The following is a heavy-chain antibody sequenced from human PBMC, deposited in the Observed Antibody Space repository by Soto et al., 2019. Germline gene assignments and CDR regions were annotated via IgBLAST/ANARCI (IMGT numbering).Heavy chain of an antibody. V-gene: IGHV1-69*06. CDR2: IIPIFGTA. J-gene: IGHJ6*02. CDR3: ARGSEGSSSLLASYYYGMDV. Sequence: QVQLVQSGAEVKKPGSSVKVSCKASGGTFSSYAISWVRQAPGQGLEWMGGIIPIFGTANYAQKFQGRVTITKDTPASTVYMELISLRSEDTAVYYCARGSEGSSSLLASYYYGMDVWGQGTTVTVSS. D-gene: IGHD3-10*01. CDR1: GGTFSSYA.